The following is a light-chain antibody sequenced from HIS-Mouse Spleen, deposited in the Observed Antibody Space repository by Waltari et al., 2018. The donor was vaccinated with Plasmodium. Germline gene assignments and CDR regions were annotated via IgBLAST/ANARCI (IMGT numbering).Light chain of an antibody. Sequence: DIQMTQSPSSLSASVGDRVTITCQACQDISNYLNWYQHKPGKAPKCLIYDASNLETGGPSRFSGMGSGTDFTFAISSLQPEDIATYYCQQYDNLPLTFGGGTKVEIK. CDR2: DAS. V-gene: IGKV1-33*01. CDR1: QDISNY. CDR3: QQYDNLPLT. J-gene: IGKJ4*01.